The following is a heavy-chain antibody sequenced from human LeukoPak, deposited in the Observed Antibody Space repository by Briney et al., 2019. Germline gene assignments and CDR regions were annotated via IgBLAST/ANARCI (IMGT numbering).Heavy chain of an antibody. D-gene: IGHD6-13*01. J-gene: IGHJ5*02. CDR2: ISRDSGII. CDR3: ARESGIAAALDL. Sequence: GGSLRLSCAASGFTFSRDSMNWVRQAPGKGLEWISYISRDSGIIYYADSVRGRFTASRDNAKNSLYLQMNSLRAEDTAVYYCARESGIAAALDLWGQGTLVTVSS. CDR1: GFTFSRDS. V-gene: IGHV3-48*01.